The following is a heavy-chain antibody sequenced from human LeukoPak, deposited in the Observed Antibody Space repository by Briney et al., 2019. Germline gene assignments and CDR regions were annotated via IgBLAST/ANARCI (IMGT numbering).Heavy chain of an antibody. J-gene: IGHJ6*02. CDR3: ARGSGTITMVRGVFYGMDV. D-gene: IGHD3-10*01. Sequence: SVKVSCKASGGTLSSYGISWVRQAPGQGLEWMGGIIPIFGTPNYAQKFQGRVTITADESTSTAYMELSSLRSEDTAVYYCARGSGTITMVRGVFYGMDVWGQGTTVTVSS. CDR2: IIPIFGTP. V-gene: IGHV1-69*13. CDR1: GGTLSSYG.